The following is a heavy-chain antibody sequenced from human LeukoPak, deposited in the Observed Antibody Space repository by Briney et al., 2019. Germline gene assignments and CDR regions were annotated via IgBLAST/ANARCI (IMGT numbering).Heavy chain of an antibody. CDR3: ARIRDYCTNGVCPYYFDY. CDR1: GFTFDDYV. D-gene: IGHD2-8*01. CDR2: ISWNGGNT. V-gene: IGHV3-20*04. Sequence: GGPLRLSCAASGFTFDDYVMSWVRQAPGKGLEWVSSISWNGGNTGYADSVKGRFTISRDNAKNSLYLQMNSLRPEDTALYYCARIRDYCTNGVCPYYFDYWGQGTLVTVSS. J-gene: IGHJ4*02.